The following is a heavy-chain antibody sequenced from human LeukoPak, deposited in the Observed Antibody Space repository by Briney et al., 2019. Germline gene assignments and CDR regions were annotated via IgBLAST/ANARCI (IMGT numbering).Heavy chain of an antibody. Sequence: GVSLRLSCATSGFTFTDYYMSWIRQAPGKGLEWVSYISVSGTTMYYADSVKGRFTLSRDNAKNSLYLQMNSLRAEDTAVYYCAKGAEVGSFDYWGQGTLVTVSS. CDR3: AKGAEVGSFDY. CDR2: ISVSGTTM. CDR1: GFTFTDYY. V-gene: IGHV3-11*01. J-gene: IGHJ4*02. D-gene: IGHD1-26*01.